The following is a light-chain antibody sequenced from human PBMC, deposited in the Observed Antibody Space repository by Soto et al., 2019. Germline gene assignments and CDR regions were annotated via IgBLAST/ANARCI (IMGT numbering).Light chain of an antibody. Sequence: DIPVTQSPSTLSASVGDRVTITCRASQNINSWLAWYQQKPGKAPKLLIYKASTLQSGVPLRFRGSGSGTEFTLSISSLQPDDFATYYCQQYDSFSLTFGGGTKVEI. CDR3: QQYDSFSLT. V-gene: IGKV1-5*03. J-gene: IGKJ4*01. CDR2: KAS. CDR1: QNINSW.